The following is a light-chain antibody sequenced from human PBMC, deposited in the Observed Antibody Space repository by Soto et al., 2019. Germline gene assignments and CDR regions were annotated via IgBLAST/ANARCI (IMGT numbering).Light chain of an antibody. Sequence: EIVLTQSPGTLSLSPGERVTLSCRASQSVSSRYLVWYQQKPGQAPRLLMHGVYTRATGIPNRFSGSRSGTEFSLTINRLETEDFAVYYCKQYGMLPWTLGQGTKVEIK. CDR2: GVY. CDR1: QSVSSRY. J-gene: IGKJ1*01. CDR3: KQYGMLPWT. V-gene: IGKV3-20*01.